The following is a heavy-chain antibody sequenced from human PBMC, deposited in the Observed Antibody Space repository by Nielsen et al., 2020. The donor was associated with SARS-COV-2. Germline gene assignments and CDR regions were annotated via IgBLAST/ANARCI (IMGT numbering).Heavy chain of an antibody. CDR2: ISRSSSYT. CDR3: AREWGIAAPMDYYYYYGMDV. V-gene: IGHV3-11*05. Sequence: VRQMPGKGLEWVSYISRSSSYTNYADSVKGRFTISRDNAKNSLYLQMNSLRAEDTAVYYCAREWGIAAPMDYYYYYGMDVWGQGTTVTVSS. J-gene: IGHJ6*02. D-gene: IGHD6-13*01.